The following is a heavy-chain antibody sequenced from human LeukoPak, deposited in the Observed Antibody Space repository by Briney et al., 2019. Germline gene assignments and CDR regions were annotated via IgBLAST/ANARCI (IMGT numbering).Heavy chain of an antibody. Sequence: ASETLSLTCTVSGGSISSYYWSWIRQPPGKGLEWIGYIYYSGSTNYNPSLKSRVTISVDTSKNQFSLKLSSVTAADTAVYYCARDPAAAGHFDYWGQGTLVTVSS. CDR2: IYYSGST. J-gene: IGHJ4*02. V-gene: IGHV4-59*01. D-gene: IGHD6-13*01. CDR1: GGSISSYY. CDR3: ARDPAAAGHFDY.